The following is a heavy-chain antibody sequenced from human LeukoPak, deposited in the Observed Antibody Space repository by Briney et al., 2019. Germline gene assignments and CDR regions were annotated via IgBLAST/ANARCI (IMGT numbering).Heavy chain of an antibody. CDR3: ARDYGGNSVY. J-gene: IGHJ4*02. V-gene: IGHV3-7*01. Sequence: GGSLRLSCAASGFTFSSYWMSWVRQAPGKGLEWVANIKEDGSEKYYVDSVKGRFTISRDNAKNSLYLQMNSLRAEDMAMYYCARDYGGNSVYWGQGTLVTVSS. CDR2: IKEDGSEK. D-gene: IGHD4-23*01. CDR1: GFTFSSYW.